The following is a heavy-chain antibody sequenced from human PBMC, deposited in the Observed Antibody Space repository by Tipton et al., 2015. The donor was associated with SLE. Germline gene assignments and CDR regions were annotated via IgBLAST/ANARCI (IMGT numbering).Heavy chain of an antibody. V-gene: IGHV4-61*02. CDR1: GGSISSGSYY. Sequence: TLSLTCTVSGGSISSGSYYWSWIRQPAGKGLEWIGRIYTSGSTNYNPSLKSRVTISVDTSKNQFSLKLSSVTAADTAVYYCARAGGGYCSSTSCLNWFDPWGQGTLVTVSS. D-gene: IGHD2-2*01. CDR3: ARAGGGYCSSTSCLNWFDP. J-gene: IGHJ5*02. CDR2: IYTSGST.